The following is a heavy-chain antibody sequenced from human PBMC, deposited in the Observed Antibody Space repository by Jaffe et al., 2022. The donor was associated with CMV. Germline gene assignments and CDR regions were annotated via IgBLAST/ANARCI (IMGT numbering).Heavy chain of an antibody. CDR2: ISYSGST. Sequence: QLQLQESGPGLVKPSETLSLTCTVSGGSIKSNDDFWGWIRQPPGKGLEWIGSISYSGSTYYSPSLKSRVSMSVDTSKNQFSLKLTSVTAADTATYYCARHGPIYLSGSSGYLDPWGQGALVTVSS. V-gene: IGHV4-39*01. CDR3: ARHGPIYLSGSSGYLDP. D-gene: IGHD3-22*01. J-gene: IGHJ5*02. CDR1: GGSIKSNDDF.